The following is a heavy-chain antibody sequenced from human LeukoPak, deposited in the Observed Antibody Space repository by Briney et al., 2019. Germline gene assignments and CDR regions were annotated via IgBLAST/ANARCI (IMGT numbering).Heavy chain of an antibody. CDR1: GYTFTSYY. Sequence: ASVKVSCKASGYTFTSYYMHWVRQAPGQGLEWMGIINPSGGSTNYAQKFQERVTITRDMSTSTAYMELSSLRSEDTAVYYCAADYGGSYYDDAFDIWGQGTMVTVSS. D-gene: IGHD1-26*01. CDR2: INPSGGST. CDR3: AADYGGSYYDDAFDI. V-gene: IGHV1-46*01. J-gene: IGHJ3*02.